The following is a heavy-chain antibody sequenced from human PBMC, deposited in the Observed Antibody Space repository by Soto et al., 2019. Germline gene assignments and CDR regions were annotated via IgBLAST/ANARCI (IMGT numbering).Heavy chain of an antibody. CDR1: GSTFNNFA. CDR2: IVVMSNAA. D-gene: IGHD1-26*01. CDR3: ARAIKRWEVNYYFDY. J-gene: IGHJ4*02. V-gene: IGHV1-69*14. Sequence: QVVLLQSGAEVKEPGSSVRLSCQVSGSTFNNFAFSWGRQAPGQGPEWLGGIVVMSNAADYSQRFQDRVMITADTSTSTLYMELGSLTFDDTAVYYCARAIKRWEVNYYFDYWGQGTLVTVSS.